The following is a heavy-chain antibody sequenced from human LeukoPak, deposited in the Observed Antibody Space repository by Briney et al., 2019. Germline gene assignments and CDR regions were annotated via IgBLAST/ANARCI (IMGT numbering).Heavy chain of an antibody. CDR1: GGSIIPYY. D-gene: IGHD1-26*01. CDR3: ARAERELLRDWYFDL. V-gene: IGHV4-4*07. Sequence: SETLSLTCTVSGGSIIPYYWSWIRQPAGKGLEWIGRIYTSGSTNYNPSLKSRVTMSVDTSKNQFSLKLSSVTAADTAVYYCARAERELLRDWYFDLWGRGTLVTVSS. CDR2: IYTSGST. J-gene: IGHJ2*01.